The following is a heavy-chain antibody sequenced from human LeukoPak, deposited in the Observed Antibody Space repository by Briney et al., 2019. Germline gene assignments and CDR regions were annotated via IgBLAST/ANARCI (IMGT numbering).Heavy chain of an antibody. CDR1: GFTFSSYA. V-gene: IGHV3-23*01. CDR2: ISASGGST. D-gene: IGHD4-17*01. CDR3: TADRSYGDRGGVGPDY. J-gene: IGHJ4*02. Sequence: GGSLRLSCAASGFTFSSYAMSWVRQAPGKGLEWVSAISASGGSTYYADSMKGRFTISRDNSKNTLYLQMNSLKTEDTAVYYCTADRSYGDRGGVGPDYWGQGTLVTVSS.